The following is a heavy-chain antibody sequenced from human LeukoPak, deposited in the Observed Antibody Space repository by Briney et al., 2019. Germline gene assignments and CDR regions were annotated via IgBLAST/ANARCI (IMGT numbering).Heavy chain of an antibody. Sequence: GASVKVSCKASGYTFTSYGISWVRQAPGQGLEWMGWISPYNGNTNYAQKLQGRVTMTTDTSTSTAYMELRSLRSDDTAVYYCARDPLDIVVVPAAINSRFDPWGQGTLVTVSS. V-gene: IGHV1-18*01. D-gene: IGHD2-2*03. CDR2: ISPYNGNT. J-gene: IGHJ5*02. CDR3: ARDPLDIVVVPAAINSRFDP. CDR1: GYTFTSYG.